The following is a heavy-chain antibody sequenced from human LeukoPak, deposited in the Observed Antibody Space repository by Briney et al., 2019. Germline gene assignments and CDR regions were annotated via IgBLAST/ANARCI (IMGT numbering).Heavy chain of an antibody. CDR1: GFTFSTYA. V-gene: IGHV3-64D*09. Sequence: GGSLRLSCSASGFTFSTYAMHWVRQAPGKGLEYVAAINSNGGSTYYADSVRGRFTISRDNSRNTLYLQMSSLRPEDTAVYYCVKEPFTVTSPFDYWGQGTLVTVSS. J-gene: IGHJ4*02. CDR2: INSNGGST. CDR3: VKEPFTVTSPFDY. D-gene: IGHD4-11*01.